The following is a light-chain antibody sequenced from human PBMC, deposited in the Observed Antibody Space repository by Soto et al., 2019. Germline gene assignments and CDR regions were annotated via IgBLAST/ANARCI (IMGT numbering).Light chain of an antibody. Sequence: EIVMTQSPATLSVSPGERATLSCRSSQSVSSSLAWYQQKPGQAPRLLIYDASTRATGIPARFSGSGSGTEFTLTISSLQSEDFAVYYCQQYNDWPPFTFGPRTKVDIK. CDR1: QSVSSS. J-gene: IGKJ3*01. CDR3: QQYNDWPPFT. CDR2: DAS. V-gene: IGKV3-15*01.